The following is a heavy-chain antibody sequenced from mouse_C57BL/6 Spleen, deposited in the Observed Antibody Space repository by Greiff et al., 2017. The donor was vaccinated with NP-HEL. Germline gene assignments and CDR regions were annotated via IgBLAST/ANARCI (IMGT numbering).Heavy chain of an antibody. D-gene: IGHD1-1*01. Sequence: EVKLMESGGGLVKPGGSLKLSCAASGFTFSDYGMHWVRQAPEKGLEWVAYISSGSSTIYYADTVKGRFTISRDNAKNTLFLQMTSLRSEDTAMYYCAKEYAYYYGSSFWYFDVWGTGTTVTVSS. CDR3: AKEYAYYYGSSFWYFDV. CDR2: ISSGSSTI. J-gene: IGHJ1*03. CDR1: GFTFSDYG. V-gene: IGHV5-17*01.